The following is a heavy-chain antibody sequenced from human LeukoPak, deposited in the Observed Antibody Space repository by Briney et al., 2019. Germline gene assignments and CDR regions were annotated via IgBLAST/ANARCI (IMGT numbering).Heavy chain of an antibody. CDR3: ARDFLHLGG. Sequence: GGSLRLSCAASGFTFDDYAMHWVRQAPGKGLEWVSLISWDGGSTYYADSVKGRFTISRDNSKNSLYLQMNSLRAEDTAVYYCARDFLHLGGWGQGTMVTVSP. V-gene: IGHV3-43D*03. CDR1: GFTFDDYA. CDR2: ISWDGGST. D-gene: IGHD3-16*01. J-gene: IGHJ3*01.